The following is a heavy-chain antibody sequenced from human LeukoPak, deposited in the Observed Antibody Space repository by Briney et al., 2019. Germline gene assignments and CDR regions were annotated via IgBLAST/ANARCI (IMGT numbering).Heavy chain of an antibody. CDR3: AKGMSLGKVGDFDY. CDR2: ITSSGGST. V-gene: IGHV3-23*01. CDR1: GFTFSSYA. Sequence: GGSLRPSCAASGFTFSSYAMSGVRQAPGKGLEWVSAITSSGGSTYYAASVKARFPISRDNSKNTLYLQMNSLRAEDTAVYYCAKGMSLGKVGDFDYWGQGTLVTVSS. D-gene: IGHD2-15*01. J-gene: IGHJ4*02.